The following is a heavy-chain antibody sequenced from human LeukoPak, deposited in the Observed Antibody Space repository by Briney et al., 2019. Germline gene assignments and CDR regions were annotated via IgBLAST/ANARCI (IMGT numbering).Heavy chain of an antibody. CDR1: GGSISSYY. CDR2: IYYSGST. CDR3: ARDTTIFQAGGYYYYGMDV. D-gene: IGHD2/OR15-2a*01. V-gene: IGHV4-59*01. J-gene: IGHJ6*02. Sequence: SETLSLTCTVSGGSISSYYWSWIRQPPGKGLEWIGYIYYSGSTNYNPSLKSRVTISVDTSKNQFSLKLSSVTAADTAVYYCARDTTIFQAGGYYYYGMDVWGQGTTVTVSS.